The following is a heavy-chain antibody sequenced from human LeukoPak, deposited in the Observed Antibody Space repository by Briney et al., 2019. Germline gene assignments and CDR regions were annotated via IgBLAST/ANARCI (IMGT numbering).Heavy chain of an antibody. J-gene: IGHJ4*02. CDR2: INPNSGGT. Sequence: GASVKVSCKASGYTFTGYYIHWVRQAPGQGLEWMGWINPNSGGTNYAQKFQGRVTMTRDTSVSTAYMELSRLRSDDTAVYYCATNEIVGLYSYFDYWGQGTLVTVSS. V-gene: IGHV1-2*02. D-gene: IGHD5-12*01. CDR1: GYTFTGYY. CDR3: ATNEIVGLYSYFDY.